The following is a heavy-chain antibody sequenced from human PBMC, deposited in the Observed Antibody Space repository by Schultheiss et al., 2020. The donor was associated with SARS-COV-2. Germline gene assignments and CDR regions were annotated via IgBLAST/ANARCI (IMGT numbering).Heavy chain of an antibody. CDR3: AKDIYSSGYYYSFDY. CDR2: IKQDGSEK. J-gene: IGHJ4*02. Sequence: GGSLRLSCAASGFTFSSYWMNWVRQAPGKGLEWVANIKQDGSEKYYVDSVKGRFTISRDNAKNSLYLQMNSLRAEDTALYYCAKDIYSSGYYYSFDYWGQGTLVTVSS. V-gene: IGHV3-7*05. D-gene: IGHD3-22*01. CDR1: GFTFSSYW.